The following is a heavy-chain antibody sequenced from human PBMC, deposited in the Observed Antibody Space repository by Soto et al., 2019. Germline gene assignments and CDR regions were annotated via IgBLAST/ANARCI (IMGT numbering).Heavy chain of an antibody. D-gene: IGHD6-6*01. CDR1: GFTFSSYG. J-gene: IGHJ6*03. CDR3: ARVEIAARPRPSFYYYYYMDV. CDR2: IWYDGSNK. Sequence: GGSLRLSCAASGFTFSSYGMHWVRQAPGKGLEWVAVIWYDGSNKYYADSVKGRFTISRDNSKNTLYLQMNSLRAEDTAVYYCARVEIAARPRPSFYYYYYMDVWGKGTTVTAP. V-gene: IGHV3-33*01.